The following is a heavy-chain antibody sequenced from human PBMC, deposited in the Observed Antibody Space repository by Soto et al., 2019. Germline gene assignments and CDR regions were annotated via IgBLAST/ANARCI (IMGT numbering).Heavy chain of an antibody. J-gene: IGHJ4*02. D-gene: IGHD6-13*01. V-gene: IGHV3-21*01. CDR2: ISSSSSYI. CDR1: GFTFSSYS. CDR3: AKSQEIGTHFFDS. Sequence: PGGSLRLSCAASGFTFSSYSMNWVRQAPGKGLEWVSSISSSSSYIYYADSVKGRFTISRDNAKNSLSLQMNSLRAGDMAVYFCAKSQEIGTHFFDSWGQGTQVTVS.